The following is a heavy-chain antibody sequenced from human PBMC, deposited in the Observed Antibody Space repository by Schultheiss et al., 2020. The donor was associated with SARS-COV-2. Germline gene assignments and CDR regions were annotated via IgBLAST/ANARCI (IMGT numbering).Heavy chain of an antibody. V-gene: IGHV3-13*01. J-gene: IGHJ4*02. Sequence: GGSLRLSCAASGFTFSSYDMHWVRQATGKGLEWVSAIGTAGDTYYPGSVKGRFTISRENAKNSLYLQMNSLRAGDTAVYYCAKDRPLYSGYDALFDYWGQGTLVTVSS. CDR3: AKDRPLYSGYDALFDY. D-gene: IGHD5-12*01. CDR1: GFTFSSYD. CDR2: IGTAGDT.